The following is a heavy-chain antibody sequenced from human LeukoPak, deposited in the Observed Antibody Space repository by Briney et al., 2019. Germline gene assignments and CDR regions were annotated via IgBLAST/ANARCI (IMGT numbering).Heavy chain of an antibody. Sequence: GASVKVSRKASGGTFSSYTISWVRQAPGQGLEWMGRIIPILGIANYAQKFQGRVTITADKSTSTAYMELSSLRSEDTAVYYCATRIGGNSDWYFDLWGRGTLVTVSS. CDR2: IIPILGIA. CDR3: ATRIGGNSDWYFDL. CDR1: GGTFSSYT. V-gene: IGHV1-69*02. J-gene: IGHJ2*01. D-gene: IGHD4-23*01.